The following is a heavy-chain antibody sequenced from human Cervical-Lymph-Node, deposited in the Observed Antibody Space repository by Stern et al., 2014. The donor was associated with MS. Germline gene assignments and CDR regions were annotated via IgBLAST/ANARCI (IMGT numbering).Heavy chain of an antibody. CDR2: ISYDGSNK. CDR1: GFTFSSYA. CDR3: ARVYSYGYD. J-gene: IGHJ4*02. V-gene: IGHV3-30*01. D-gene: IGHD5-18*01. Sequence: VTLVQSGGGVVQPGRSLRLSCAASGFTFSSYAMHWVRQAPGKGLEWVAVISYDGSNKYYADSVKGRFTISRDNSKNTLYLQMNSLRAEDTAVYYCARVYSYGYDWGQGTLVTVSS.